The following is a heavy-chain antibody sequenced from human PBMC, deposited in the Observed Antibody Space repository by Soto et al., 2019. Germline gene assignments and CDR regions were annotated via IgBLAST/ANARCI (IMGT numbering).Heavy chain of an antibody. CDR2: ISGSGGST. CDR1: GFPFSSYS. D-gene: IGHD4-17*01. Sequence: GGSLRLSSAASGFPFSSYSMSWVRQAPGKGLEWVSAISGSGGSTYYADSVKGRFTISRDNSKNTLYLQMNSLRAEDTAVYYCAKDSPGDYVRMPGWGQGTLVTVSS. J-gene: IGHJ4*02. V-gene: IGHV3-23*01. CDR3: AKDSPGDYVRMPG.